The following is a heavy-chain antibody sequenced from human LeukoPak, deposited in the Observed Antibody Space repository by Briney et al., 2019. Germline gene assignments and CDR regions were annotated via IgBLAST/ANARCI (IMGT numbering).Heavy chain of an antibody. CDR3: VKGGFLEWLTPPYDAFDI. CDR2: IKWNSGNI. Sequence: GGSLRLSCAASGFTFDDYAMHWVRQVPGKGLEWVSGIKWNSGNIGYADSVKGRFTISRDNAKNSLYLQMNSLRAEDTALYYCVKGGFLEWLTPPYDAFDIWGQGTMVTVSS. D-gene: IGHD3-3*01. J-gene: IGHJ3*02. V-gene: IGHV3-9*01. CDR1: GFTFDDYA.